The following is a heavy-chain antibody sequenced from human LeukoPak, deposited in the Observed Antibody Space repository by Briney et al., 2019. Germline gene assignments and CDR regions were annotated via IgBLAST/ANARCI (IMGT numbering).Heavy chain of an antibody. CDR1: GFTLSSYA. V-gene: IGHV3-23*01. Sequence: GGSLRLSCAASGFTLSSYAMSWVRQAPGKGLEGVSAISGSGGSTYYADSVKGRFTISRDNSKNTLYLQMNSLRAEDTAVYYCAKIGLRYFDFPETFLDYWGQGTLVTVSS. D-gene: IGHD3-9*01. CDR3: AKIGLRYFDFPETFLDY. CDR2: ISGSGGST. J-gene: IGHJ4*02.